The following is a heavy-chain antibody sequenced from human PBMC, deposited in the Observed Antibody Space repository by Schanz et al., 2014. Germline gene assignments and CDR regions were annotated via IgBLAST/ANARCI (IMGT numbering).Heavy chain of an antibody. CDR1: GYTFTSDS. V-gene: IGHV1-46*01. D-gene: IGHD5-18*01. CDR2: INPSGGST. CDR3: ARGPSQGYSYGHNIGAYYYGMDV. J-gene: IGHJ6*02. Sequence: QVQLVQSGAEVKKPGASVKVSCKASGYTFTSDSMHWVRQAPGQGLEWMGMINPSGGSTRYGQKFQGRITVTTDTSTSTVYLELSSLRSDDTAVYYCARGPSQGYSYGHNIGAYYYGMDVWGQGTTVTVSS.